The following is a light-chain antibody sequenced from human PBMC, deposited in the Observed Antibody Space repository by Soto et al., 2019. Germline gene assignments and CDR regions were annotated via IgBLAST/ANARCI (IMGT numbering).Light chain of an antibody. CDR2: GAS. V-gene: IGKV3-20*01. CDR3: QQYGSSRYT. Sequence: EIVLTQSPGTLSLSPGDGATLSCRASQSVRGNSLAWYQQKPGQAPRLLIYGASTRATGIPDKFSGSGSGTDFTLTISRLEPEDFAVYYCQQYGSSRYTFGQGTKLEIK. CDR1: QSVRGNS. J-gene: IGKJ2*01.